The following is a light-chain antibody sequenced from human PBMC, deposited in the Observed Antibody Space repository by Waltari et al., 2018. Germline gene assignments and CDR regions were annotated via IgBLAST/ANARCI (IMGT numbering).Light chain of an antibody. CDR2: RNN. CDR1: SNNTGNQG. CDR3: SAWDTSLSAVV. J-gene: IGLJ2*01. V-gene: IGLV10-54*04. Sequence: QTGLTQPPSVSKDLRQTATLTCSENSNNTGNQGAAWLQQRQGHPPKLLSYRNNNRPSRLSERFFASRSGNTASLTITGHQPVDEAVYYCSAWDTSLSAVVLGGGTRLTVL.